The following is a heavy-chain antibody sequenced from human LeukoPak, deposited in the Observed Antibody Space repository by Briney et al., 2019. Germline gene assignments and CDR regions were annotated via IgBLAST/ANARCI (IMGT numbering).Heavy chain of an antibody. D-gene: IGHD3-3*01. V-gene: IGHV1-2*06. J-gene: IGHJ4*02. Sequence: ASVKVSCKASGYTFISYAISWVRQAPGQGLEWMGRINPNSGGTNYAQKFQGRVTMTRDTSISTAYMELSRLRSDDTAVYYCARGYDFWSGKGVWGQGTLATVSS. CDR3: ARGYDFWSGKGV. CDR2: INPNSGGT. CDR1: GYTFISYA.